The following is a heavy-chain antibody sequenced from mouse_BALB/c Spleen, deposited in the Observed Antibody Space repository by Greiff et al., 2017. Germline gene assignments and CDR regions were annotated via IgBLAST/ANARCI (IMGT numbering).Heavy chain of an antibody. D-gene: IGHD5-1*01. V-gene: IGHV1-7*01. CDR2: INPSTGYT. CDR1: GYTFTSYW. J-gene: IGHJ4*01. Sequence: QVQLQQSGAELAKPGASVKMSCKASGYTFTSYWMHWVKQRPGQGLEWIGYINPSTGYTEYNQKFKVKATLTADKSSSTAYMQLSSLTSEDSAVYYCARGMSTLYYYAMDYWGQGTSVTVSS. CDR3: ARGMSTLYYYAMDY.